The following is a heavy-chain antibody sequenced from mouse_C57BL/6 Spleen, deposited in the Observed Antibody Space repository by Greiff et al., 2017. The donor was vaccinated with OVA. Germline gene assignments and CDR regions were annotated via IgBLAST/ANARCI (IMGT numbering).Heavy chain of an antibody. D-gene: IGHD2-2*01. CDR2: FYPGSGSI. CDR1: GYTFTEYT. CDR3: ARHEEYYGYAGAWFAY. Sequence: QVQLKQSGAELVKPGASVKLSCKASGYTFTEYTIHWVKQRSGQGLEWIGWFYPGSGSIKYNEKFKDKATLTADKSSSTVYMELSRLTSEDSAVYFCARHEEYYGYAGAWFAYWGQGTLVTVSA. V-gene: IGHV1-62-2*01. J-gene: IGHJ3*01.